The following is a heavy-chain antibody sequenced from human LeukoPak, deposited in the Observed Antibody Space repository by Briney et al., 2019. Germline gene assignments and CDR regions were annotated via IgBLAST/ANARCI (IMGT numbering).Heavy chain of an antibody. CDR1: GFTFSSYG. CDR3: ARDRSGSYYRFDY. Sequence: PGGSLRLSCAASGFTFSSYGMDWVRQAPGKGLEWGAFIRYDGSNKYYADSVKGRFTISRDNSKNTLYLQMNSLRAEDTAVYYCARDRSGSYYRFDYWGQGTLVTVSS. D-gene: IGHD1-26*01. CDR2: IRYDGSNK. V-gene: IGHV3-30*02. J-gene: IGHJ4*02.